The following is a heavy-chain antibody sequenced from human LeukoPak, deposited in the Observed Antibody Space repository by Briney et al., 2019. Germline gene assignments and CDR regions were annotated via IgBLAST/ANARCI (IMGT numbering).Heavy chain of an antibody. CDR1: GGSISSYY. Sequence: SSETLSLTCTVSGGSISSYYWGWIRQPAGKGLEWIGRIYTSGSTNYNPSLKSRVTMSVDTSKNQFSLKLSSVTAADTAVYYCARSGYYYGSGSYYYFDYWGQGTLVTVSS. CDR2: IYTSGST. CDR3: ARSGYYYGSGSYYYFDY. D-gene: IGHD3-10*01. V-gene: IGHV4-4*07. J-gene: IGHJ4*02.